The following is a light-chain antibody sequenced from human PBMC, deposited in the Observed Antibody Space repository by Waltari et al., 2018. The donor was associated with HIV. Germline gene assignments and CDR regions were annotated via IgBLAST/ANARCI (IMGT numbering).Light chain of an antibody. Sequence: EIVMTQSPATLSVSPGERATLSCRASQSVSNNLAWYQQKPGQAPRLLIYDTSTRATGIPARFSGSGSGTEFTLTISSLQSEDFAVYYCQQYNNWPPYTFGQGTKLEIK. CDR1: QSVSNN. CDR3: QQYNNWPPYT. J-gene: IGKJ2*01. V-gene: IGKV3-15*01. CDR2: DTS.